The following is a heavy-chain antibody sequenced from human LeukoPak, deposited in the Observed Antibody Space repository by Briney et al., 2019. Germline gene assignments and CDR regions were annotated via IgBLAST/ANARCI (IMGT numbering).Heavy chain of an antibody. V-gene: IGHV5-51*01. CDR3: ARRRDLYSGSYYPFDY. J-gene: IGHJ4*02. CDR1: GYSFTNYW. D-gene: IGHD1-26*01. Sequence: GESLKISCKGSGYSFTNYWIGWVRQMPGKGLEWMGIIYPGDSETKYSPSFQGQVTISADKSISTAYLQWSSLKASDTAMYYCARRRDLYSGSYYPFDYWGQGTLVTVSS. CDR2: IYPGDSET.